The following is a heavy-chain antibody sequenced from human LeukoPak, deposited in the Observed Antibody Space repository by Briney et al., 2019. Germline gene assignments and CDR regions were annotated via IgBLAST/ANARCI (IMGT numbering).Heavy chain of an antibody. CDR1: GVAIRNSW. D-gene: IGHD6-6*01. CDR2: ADGSGAST. Sequence: PGGSLRLACVASGVAIRNSWMSWVRQAPGKGLVWISAADGSGASTYYADSVRGRFTVSRDNSKNTLYLQMNSLRAEDTAVYYCAKDRPNGFDYWGQGTLVTVSS. V-gene: IGHV3-23*01. J-gene: IGHJ4*02. CDR3: AKDRPNGFDY.